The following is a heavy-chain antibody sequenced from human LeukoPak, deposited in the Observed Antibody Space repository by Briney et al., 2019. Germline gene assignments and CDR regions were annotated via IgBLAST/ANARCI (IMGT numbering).Heavy chain of an antibody. J-gene: IGHJ4*02. D-gene: IGHD3-10*01. Sequence: GASLKISCQGAGSIFTGYWISWGRPLPGKGLEWMGKINPSDSYTNFSPSFQGHVTISADKSINTAYLQWSSLKASDTAMYYCAAMGSAYYWDFDYWGQGTLVTVSS. CDR1: GSIFTGYW. V-gene: IGHV5-10-1*01. CDR2: INPSDSYT. CDR3: AAMGSAYYWDFDY.